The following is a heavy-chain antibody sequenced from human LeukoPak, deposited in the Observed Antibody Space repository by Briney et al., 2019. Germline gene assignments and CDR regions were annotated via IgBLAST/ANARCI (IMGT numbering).Heavy chain of an antibody. Sequence: SVKVSCKAFGGSFSRYAISWVRQAPGQGLEWMGGIIPIFGTANYAQKFQGRVTITTDESTRTAYMELRTLRSEDTAIYYCARGSGETGGYYYVYWGRGTPVTVSS. CDR3: ARGSGETGGYYYVY. CDR2: IIPIFGTA. CDR1: GGSFSRYA. V-gene: IGHV1-69*05. J-gene: IGHJ4*02. D-gene: IGHD3-22*01.